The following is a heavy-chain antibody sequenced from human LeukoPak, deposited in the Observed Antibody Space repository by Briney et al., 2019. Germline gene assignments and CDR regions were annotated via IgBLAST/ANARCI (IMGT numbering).Heavy chain of an antibody. CDR3: ATDTGYCSSTSCPEHYFDY. V-gene: IGHV1-24*01. CDR2: FDPEDGET. Sequence: ASVKVSCKVSGYTLTELSMHWVRQAPGKGLEWMGGFDPEDGETTYAQKFQGRVTMTEDTSTDTAYMELSSLRSEDTAVYYCATDTGYCSSTSCPEHYFDYWGQGTLVTVSS. D-gene: IGHD2-2*01. J-gene: IGHJ4*02. CDR1: GYTLTELS.